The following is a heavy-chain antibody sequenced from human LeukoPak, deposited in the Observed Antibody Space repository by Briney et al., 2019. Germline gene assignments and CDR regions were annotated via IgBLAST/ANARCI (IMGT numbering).Heavy chain of an antibody. J-gene: IGHJ4*02. CDR2: IYYSGST. CDR1: GGSISSSSYY. CDR3: ARYYYYDSSGYYYYFDY. Sequence: SETLSLTCTVSGGSISSSSYYRGWIRQPPGKGLEWMGSIYYSGSTYYNPSLKSRVTISVDTSKNQFSLKLSSVTAADTAVYYCARYYYYDSSGYYYYFDYWGQGTLVTVSS. V-gene: IGHV4-39*01. D-gene: IGHD3-22*01.